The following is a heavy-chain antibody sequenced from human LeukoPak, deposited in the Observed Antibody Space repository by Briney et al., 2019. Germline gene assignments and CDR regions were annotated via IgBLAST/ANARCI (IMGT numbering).Heavy chain of an antibody. Sequence: SQTLSPTCTVSGGSIGTSAYYWNWIRQHPGKGLEWIGFISDSGSTLYNPSLKSRVTISSDTSKNQFSLKLTSVTAADMAVYYCARGRYSYGWNDSWGQGTLVTVSS. CDR3: ARGRYSYGWNDS. CDR2: ISDSGST. D-gene: IGHD3-16*02. V-gene: IGHV4-31*03. CDR1: GGSIGTSAYY. J-gene: IGHJ5*01.